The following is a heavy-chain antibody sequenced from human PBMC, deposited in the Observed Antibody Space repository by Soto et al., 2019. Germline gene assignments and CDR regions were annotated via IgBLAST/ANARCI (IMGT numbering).Heavy chain of an antibody. Sequence: EVQLLESGGGLVQPGGSLRLSCAASGFTFSSYAMTWVRQAPGKGLEWVSAMSGRGGSTYYADSVKGRFTFSRDNSKNTLYTQMNSLRAEDTAVYYCAKAGKRVETSGTPRYYYVMDVWGQGTTVTVSS. J-gene: IGHJ6*02. D-gene: IGHD2-15*01. V-gene: IGHV3-23*01. CDR2: MSGRGGST. CDR3: AKAGKRVETSGTPRYYYVMDV. CDR1: GFTFSSYA.